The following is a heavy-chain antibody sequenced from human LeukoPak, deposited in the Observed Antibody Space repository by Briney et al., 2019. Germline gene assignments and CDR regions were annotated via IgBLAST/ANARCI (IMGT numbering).Heavy chain of an antibody. CDR2: IYYSGRT. Sequence: PSQTLSLTCTVSGGSISSGGYYWSWIRQHPGEGLEWIGYIYYSGRTYYSPSLRSRVAISVGTSKNQFSLSLSSVTAADTAVYYCARAVATYYASGSYYFDYWGQGLLVTVSS. CDR1: GGSISSGGYY. CDR3: ARAVATYYASGSYYFDY. V-gene: IGHV4-31*03. J-gene: IGHJ4*02. D-gene: IGHD3-10*01.